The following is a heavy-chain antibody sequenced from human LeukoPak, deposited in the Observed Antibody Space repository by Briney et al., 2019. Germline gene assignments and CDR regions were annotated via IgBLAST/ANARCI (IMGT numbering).Heavy chain of an antibody. CDR3: ANRGPLDAFDI. CDR1: GFNFDRYT. CDR2: AGWAGGTT. V-gene: IGHV3-43*01. J-gene: IGHJ3*02. Sequence: GGSLRLSCATSGFNFDRYTIHWVRQAPGKGLGWVSLAGWAGGTTFYSDSVRGRFTISRDNSKNALYLQMNSLRAEDTAVYYCANRGPLDAFDIWGQGTMVTVSS.